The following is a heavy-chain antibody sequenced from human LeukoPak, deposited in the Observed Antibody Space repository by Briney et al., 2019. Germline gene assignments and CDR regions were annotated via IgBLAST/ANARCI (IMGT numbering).Heavy chain of an antibody. CDR3: ARHAGYSSGWYQELDY. J-gene: IGHJ4*02. CDR1: GGSISSYH. V-gene: IGHV4-59*01. CDR2: IYYSGST. D-gene: IGHD6-19*01. Sequence: SETLSLTCTVSGGSISSYHWSWIRQPPGKGLEWLGYIYYSGSTNYNPSLKSRVTISVGTSKNQFSLKLGSVTAADTAVYYCARHAGYSSGWYQELDYWGQGTLVTVSS.